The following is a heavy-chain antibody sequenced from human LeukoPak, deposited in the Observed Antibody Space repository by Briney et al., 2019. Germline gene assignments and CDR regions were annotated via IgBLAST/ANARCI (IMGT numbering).Heavy chain of an antibody. CDR3: ARDTAVFGGYNLDY. V-gene: IGHV3-30*04. D-gene: IGHD5-24*01. CDR2: ISYDGSNK. Sequence: PGGSLRLSCAASGFTFSSYAMHWVRQAPGKGLEWVAVISYDGSNKYYADSVKGRFTISRDNSKNTLYLQMNSLRAEDTAVYYCARDTAVFGGYNLDYWGQGTLVTVSS. J-gene: IGHJ4*02. CDR1: GFTFSSYA.